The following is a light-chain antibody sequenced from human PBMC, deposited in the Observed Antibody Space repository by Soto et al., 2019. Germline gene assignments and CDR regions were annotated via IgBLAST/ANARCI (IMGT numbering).Light chain of an antibody. V-gene: IGLV2-8*01. CDR3: SSIAGNSFYV. J-gene: IGLJ1*01. CDR2: EVT. Sequence: QSALTQPPSASGSPGQSITISCTGTSSDVGAFNFVSWYQQHPGKAPKLMIYEVTKRPSGVPDRFSASKSGNTASLTVSGLQAEDEADYYCSSIAGNSFYVFGAGTKLTVL. CDR1: SSDVGAFNF.